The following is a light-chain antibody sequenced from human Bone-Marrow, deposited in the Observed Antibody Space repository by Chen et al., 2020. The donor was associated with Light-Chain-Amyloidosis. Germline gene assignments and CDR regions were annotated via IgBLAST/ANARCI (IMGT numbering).Light chain of an antibody. CDR1: QTISSNY. V-gene: IGKV3-20*01. Sequence: ESVLAQSPGTLSLSPGERATLSCRASQTISSNYLAWYQLKPGQAPRLLIYGASSRATGIPDRFSGSGSGTDFTLTINRLEPEDFAVYYCQQYGRSPPYTFGQGTKLEIK. CDR2: GAS. J-gene: IGKJ2*01. CDR3: QQYGRSPPYT.